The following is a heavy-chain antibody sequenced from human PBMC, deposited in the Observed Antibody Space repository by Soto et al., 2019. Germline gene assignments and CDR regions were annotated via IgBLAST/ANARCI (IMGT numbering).Heavy chain of an antibody. CDR3: ARGGYCGGASCPYYYGMDV. D-gene: IGHD2-21*01. Sequence: RRLSCAASGFTFSSYSLSWVRQAPGKGLEWVSFISSGYGSSTYIHYADSVKGRFTISRDNAKDSLYLQMNSLRVEDTAVYYCARGGYCGGASCPYYYGMDVWGQGTTVTVSS. CDR2: ISSGYGSSTYI. CDR1: GFTFSSYS. V-gene: IGHV3-21*01. J-gene: IGHJ6*02.